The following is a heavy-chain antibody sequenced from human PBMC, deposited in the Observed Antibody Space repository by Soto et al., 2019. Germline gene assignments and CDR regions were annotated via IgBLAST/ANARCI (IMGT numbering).Heavy chain of an antibody. V-gene: IGHV4-31*03. Sequence: QVQLQESGPGLVKPSQTLSLTCTVSGGSIIDGQTYLNWIRQHPERGLEWMGYINYRWTTNYSPALKSRLLISVDTSKHQFSLTLTSVTAADTAVYYCARDAPGVAPFWGQGTLVTVSS. CDR1: GGSIIDGQTY. CDR3: ARDAPGVAPF. J-gene: IGHJ4*02. D-gene: IGHD2-15*01. CDR2: INYRWTT.